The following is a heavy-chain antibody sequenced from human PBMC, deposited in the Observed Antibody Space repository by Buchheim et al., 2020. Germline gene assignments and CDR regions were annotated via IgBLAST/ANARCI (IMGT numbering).Heavy chain of an antibody. D-gene: IGHD6-13*01. CDR2: INPSGAGT. CDR1: GYTFTSYY. CDR3: ARDRGAAAGTSPGY. Sequence: QVQLVQSGAEVKKPGASVKVSCKASGYTFTSYYVHWVRQAPGQGLEWMGIINPSGAGTSYSQKFQGRVNMTRDTSTRPVYLELSILRSEDTAVYYCARDRGAAAGTSPGYWGQGTL. V-gene: IGHV1-46*01. J-gene: IGHJ4*02.